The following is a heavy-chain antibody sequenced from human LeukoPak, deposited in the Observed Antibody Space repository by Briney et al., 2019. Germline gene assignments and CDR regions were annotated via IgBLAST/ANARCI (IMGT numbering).Heavy chain of an antibody. CDR1: GFTVSSNY. J-gene: IGHJ4*02. CDR3: ARTFDYAGGFDY. Sequence: GGSLRLSCAASGFTVSSNYMSWVRQAPGKGLEWVSVIYSGGSTYYADSAKGRFTISRDNSKNTLYLQMNSLRAEDTAVYYCARTFDYAGGFDYWGQGTLVTVSS. D-gene: IGHD4-17*01. V-gene: IGHV3-53*01. CDR2: IYSGGST.